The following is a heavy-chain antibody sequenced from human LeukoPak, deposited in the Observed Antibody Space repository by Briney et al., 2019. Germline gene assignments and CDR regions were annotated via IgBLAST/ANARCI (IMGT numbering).Heavy chain of an antibody. D-gene: IGHD5-12*01. CDR3: ARTIGGGYDYDY. J-gene: IGHJ4*02. CDR2: IYTSGST. CDR1: GGSISSGSYY. V-gene: IGHV4-61*02. Sequence: SETLSLTCTVSGGSISSGSYYWSWIRQPAGKGLEWTGRIYTSGSTNYNPSLKSRVTISVDTSKNQFSLKLSSVTAADTAVYYCARTIGGGYDYDYWGQGTLVTVSS.